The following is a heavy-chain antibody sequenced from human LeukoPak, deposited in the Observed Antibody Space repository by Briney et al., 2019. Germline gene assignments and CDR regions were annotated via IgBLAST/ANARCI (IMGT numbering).Heavy chain of an antibody. CDR1: GGSISSSSYY. CDR3: AREGSYCGGDCYSAFDY. J-gene: IGHJ4*02. V-gene: IGHV4-30-4*08. CDR2: IYYSGST. D-gene: IGHD2-21*02. Sequence: PSETLSLTCTVSGGSISSSSYYWGWIRQPPGKGLEWIGYIYYSGSTYYNPSLKSRVTISVDTSKNQFSLKLSSVTAADTAVYYCAREGSYCGGDCYSAFDYWGQGTLVTVSS.